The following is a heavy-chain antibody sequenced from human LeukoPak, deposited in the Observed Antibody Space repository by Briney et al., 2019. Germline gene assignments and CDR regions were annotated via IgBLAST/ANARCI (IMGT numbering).Heavy chain of an antibody. J-gene: IGHJ4*02. V-gene: IGHV3-30*04. D-gene: IGHD5-24*01. CDR2: ISYDGSNK. Sequence: GGSLRLSCAASGFTFSSYAMYWVRQAPGKGLEWVAVISYDGSNKYYADSVKGRFTISRDNSKNTLHLQMNRLRAEDTAVCYCARGAWRWEMATSTFDYWGEGTLVTVSS. CDR1: GFTFSSYA. CDR3: ARGAWRWEMATSTFDY.